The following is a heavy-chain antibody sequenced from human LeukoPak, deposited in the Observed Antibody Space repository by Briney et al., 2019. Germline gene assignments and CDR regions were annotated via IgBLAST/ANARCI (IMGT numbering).Heavy chain of an antibody. CDR2: IWYDGSNK. CDR3: ARDSVIRGYHFDY. V-gene: IGHV3-33*01. CDR1: GFTFSTYG. Sequence: GESLRLSCAASGFTFSTYGMHWVRQAPGKGLEWVALIWYDGSNKYYTDSVKGRFTISRDNSKNTLYLQMNSLRVEDTAVYYCARDSVIRGYHFDYWGQGTLVTVSS. J-gene: IGHJ4*02. D-gene: IGHD2-21*01.